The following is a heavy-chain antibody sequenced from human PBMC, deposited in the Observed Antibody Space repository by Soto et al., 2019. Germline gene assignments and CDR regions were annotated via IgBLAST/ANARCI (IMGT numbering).Heavy chain of an antibody. CDR3: ARDHFLTIFGVARQTSWFDP. D-gene: IGHD3-3*01. V-gene: IGHV4-31*03. CDR1: GGSISSGGYY. CDR2: IYYSGST. J-gene: IGHJ5*02. Sequence: PSETLSLTCTASGGSISSGGYYWSWIRQHPGKGLEWIGYIYYSGSTYYNPSLKSRVTISVDTSKNQFSLKLSSVTAADTAVYYCARDHFLTIFGVARQTSWFDPWGQGTLVTVSS.